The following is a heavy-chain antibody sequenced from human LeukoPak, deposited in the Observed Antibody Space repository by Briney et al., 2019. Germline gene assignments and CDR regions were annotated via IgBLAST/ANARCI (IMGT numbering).Heavy chain of an antibody. D-gene: IGHD5-12*01. CDR2: LIPVLGMS. J-gene: IGHJ4*02. CDR1: GGSFSTYA. Sequence: VKVSCKSSGGSFSTYAVNWVRQAPGQGLEWMGRLIPVLGMSHYAPGFQGRVTLTADRSTNTAYMELDRLTSDDTAVYFCARDRGGGFDLAFFDHWGQGTLVTVSS. V-gene: IGHV1-69*10. CDR3: ARDRGGGFDLAFFDH.